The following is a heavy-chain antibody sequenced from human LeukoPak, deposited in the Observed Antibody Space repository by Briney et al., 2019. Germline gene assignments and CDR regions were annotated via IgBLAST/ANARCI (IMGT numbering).Heavy chain of an antibody. CDR3: ARDHMYSSSSNYFDY. CDR2: IYYSGST. D-gene: IGHD6-6*01. J-gene: IGHJ4*02. V-gene: IGHV4-39*07. CDR1: GGSISSSSYY. Sequence: SETLSLTCTVSGGSISSSSYYWGWIRQPPGKGLEWIGSIYYSGSTYYNPSLKSRVTISVDTSKNQFSLKLSSVTAADTAVYYCARDHMYSSSSNYFDYWGQGTLVTVPS.